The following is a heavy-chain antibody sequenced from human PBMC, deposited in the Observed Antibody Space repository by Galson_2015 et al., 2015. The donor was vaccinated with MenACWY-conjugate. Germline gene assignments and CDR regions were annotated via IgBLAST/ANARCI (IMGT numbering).Heavy chain of an antibody. D-gene: IGHD3-10*01. Sequence: SLRLSCAASGFPFSSYVINWVRQAPGKGLEWVSSISGSGDSAYYADSVKGRFSISRDNSKSTLYLQMNSLRAEDTALYYCAKHVARGITPGRGLDVGGQGTTVTVSS. CDR3: AKHVARGITPGRGLDV. J-gene: IGHJ6*02. CDR2: ISGSGDSA. CDR1: GFPFSSYV. V-gene: IGHV3-23*01.